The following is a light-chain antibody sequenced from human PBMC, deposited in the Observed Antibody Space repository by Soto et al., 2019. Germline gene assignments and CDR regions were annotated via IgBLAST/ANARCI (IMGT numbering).Light chain of an antibody. CDR1: SSDGGGYNY. Sequence: QSALTQPLSTSGSPGQSVTISRTGTSSDGGGYNYVSWYQQHPGKAPKLMIYEVSKRPSGVPDRFPGSKSGNTASLTVSGLQAEDEDDYYCSSYVGSNNYDFGTGTKV. CDR3: SSYVGSNNYD. V-gene: IGLV2-8*01. J-gene: IGLJ1*01. CDR2: EVS.